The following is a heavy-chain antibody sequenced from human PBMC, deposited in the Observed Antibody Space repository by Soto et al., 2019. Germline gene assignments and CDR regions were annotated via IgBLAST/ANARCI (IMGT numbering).Heavy chain of an antibody. J-gene: IGHJ4*02. CDR3: AKQPYSHGPIYYFAY. V-gene: IGHV3-23*01. CDR1: GFTFSSYA. CDR2: ISGSTDST. D-gene: IGHD5-18*01. Sequence: EVQLLESGGGLVQPGGSLRLSCAASGFTFSSYAMSWVRQAPGKGLEWVSTISGSTDSTYYADSVKGRFTISRDNSKXTLYLQMHSLRAEDTAVYLCAKQPYSHGPIYYFAYWGQGTLVTVSS.